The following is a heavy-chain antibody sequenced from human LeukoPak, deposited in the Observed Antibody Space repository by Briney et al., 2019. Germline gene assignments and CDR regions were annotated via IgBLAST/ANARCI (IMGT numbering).Heavy chain of an antibody. V-gene: IGHV3-21*01. CDR3: ARDMAVAGRWEYYYYGMDV. J-gene: IGHJ6*02. CDR1: GFTFSSYS. CDR2: ISSSSSYI. Sequence: PGGSLRLSCAASGFTFSSYSMNWVRQAPGKGLEWVSSISSSSSYIYYADSVKGRFTISRDNAKNSLYLQMNSLRAEDTAVYYCARDMAVAGRWEYYYYGMDVWGQGTTVTVSS. D-gene: IGHD6-19*01.